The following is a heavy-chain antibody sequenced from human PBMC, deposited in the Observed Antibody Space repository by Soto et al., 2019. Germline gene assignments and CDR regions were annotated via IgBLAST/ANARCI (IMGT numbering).Heavy chain of an antibody. CDR2: IYYSGST. J-gene: IGHJ4*02. CDR1: GGSISSGGYY. V-gene: IGHV4-30-4*08. CDR3: ATMGTPVTGLYYFDY. Sequence: SETLSRTCTVSGGSISSGGYYWSWIRQHPGKGLEWIGYIYYSGSTYYNPSLKSRVTISVDTSKNQFSLDLSSVTAADTAVYYCATMGTPVTGLYYFDYWGQGTLVTVSS. D-gene: IGHD4-17*01.